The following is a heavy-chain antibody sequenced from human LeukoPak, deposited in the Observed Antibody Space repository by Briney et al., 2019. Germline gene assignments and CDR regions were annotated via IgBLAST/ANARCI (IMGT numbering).Heavy chain of an antibody. CDR2: IYHSGST. V-gene: IGHV4-30-2*01. Sequence: SQTLSLTCTVTGGSISSGGYYWSCIRQPPGKGLEWIGYIYHSGSTYYNPSLKSRVTISVDRSKNQFSLKLSSVTAADTAVYYCARSSNWNWDYWGQGTLVTVSS. J-gene: IGHJ4*02. D-gene: IGHD1-7*01. CDR3: ARSSNWNWDY. CDR1: GGSISSGGYY.